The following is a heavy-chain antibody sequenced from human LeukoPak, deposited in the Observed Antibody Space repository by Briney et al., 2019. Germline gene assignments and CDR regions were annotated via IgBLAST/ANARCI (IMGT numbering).Heavy chain of an antibody. CDR1: GGSVSSGAYY. J-gene: IGHJ3*02. D-gene: IGHD2-2*02. CDR2: IYYSGST. CDR3: ASSIPDDAFDI. V-gene: IGHV4-61*08. Sequence: SETLSLTCTVSGGSVSSGAYYWTWIRQPPGKGLEWIGYIYYSGSTNYNPSLKSRVTISVDTSKNQFSLKLSSVTAADTAVYYCASSIPDDAFDIWGQGTMVTVSS.